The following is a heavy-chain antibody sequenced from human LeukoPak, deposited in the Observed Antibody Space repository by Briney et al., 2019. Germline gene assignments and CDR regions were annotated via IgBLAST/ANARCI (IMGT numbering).Heavy chain of an antibody. Sequence: PGGSLRLSCAASGLTFSSYEMNWVRQAPGKGLEWVSYISSSGSTIYYADSVKGRFTISRDNAKNSLYLQMNSLRVEDTAVYYCATLSVVVLPAELNWGQGTLVTVSS. CDR2: ISSSGSTI. D-gene: IGHD2-15*01. CDR1: GLTFSSYE. V-gene: IGHV3-48*03. J-gene: IGHJ4*02. CDR3: ATLSVVVLPAELN.